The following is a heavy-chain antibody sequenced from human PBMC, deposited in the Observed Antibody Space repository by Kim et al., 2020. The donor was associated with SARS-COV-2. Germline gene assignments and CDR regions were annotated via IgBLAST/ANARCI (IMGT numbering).Heavy chain of an antibody. V-gene: IGHV5-51*01. Sequence: GESLKISCKGSGYSFTSYWIGWVRQMPGKGLEWMGIIYPGDSDTRYSPSFQGQVTISADKSISTAYLQWSSLKASDTAMYYCARDNWNDYGSGYDAFDIWGQGTMVTVSS. CDR2: IYPGDSDT. CDR1: GYSFTSYW. CDR3: ARDNWNDYGSGYDAFDI. D-gene: IGHD1-20*01. J-gene: IGHJ3*02.